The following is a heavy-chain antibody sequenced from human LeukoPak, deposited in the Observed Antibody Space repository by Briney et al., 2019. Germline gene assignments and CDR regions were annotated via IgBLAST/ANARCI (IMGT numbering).Heavy chain of an antibody. V-gene: IGHV3-30*18. CDR3: AKGHGSSWSFFDY. CDR1: GFSFSSYG. CDR2: ISHDGSAK. Sequence: GGSLRLSCAASGFSFSSYGIHWVRQAPGKGLEWVAVISHDGSAKYNADSVKGRFTISRDNSKNTLYLQMNSLRAEDTAMYYCAKGHGSSWSFFDYWGQGTLVTVSS. D-gene: IGHD6-13*01. J-gene: IGHJ4*02.